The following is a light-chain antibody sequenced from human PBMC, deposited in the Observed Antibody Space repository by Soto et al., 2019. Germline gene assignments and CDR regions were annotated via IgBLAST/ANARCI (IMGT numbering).Light chain of an antibody. CDR2: LEGSGSY. J-gene: IGLJ3*02. Sequence: HPVLTQSSSASASLGSSVKLTCTLSSGHSSYIIAWHQQQPGKAPRYLMKLEGSGSYNKGSGVPDRFSGSSSGADRYLTISNLQFEDEADYYCETYDSSTRVFGGGTKVTVL. CDR3: ETYDSSTRV. V-gene: IGLV4-60*02. CDR1: SGHSSYI.